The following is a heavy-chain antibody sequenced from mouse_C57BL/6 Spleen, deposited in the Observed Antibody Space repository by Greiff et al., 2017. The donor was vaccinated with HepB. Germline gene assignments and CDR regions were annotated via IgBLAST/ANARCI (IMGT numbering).Heavy chain of an antibody. D-gene: IGHD4-1*02. J-gene: IGHJ2*01. V-gene: IGHV1-61*01. CDR1: GYTFTSYW. Sequence: VQLQQPGAELVRPGSSVKLSCKASGYTFTSYWMDWVKQRPGQGLEWIGNIYPSDSETHYNQKFKDKATLTVDKSSSTAYMQLSSLTSEDSAVYYYARGNWVFDCWGQGTTLTVSS. CDR2: IYPSDSET. CDR3: ARGNWVFDC.